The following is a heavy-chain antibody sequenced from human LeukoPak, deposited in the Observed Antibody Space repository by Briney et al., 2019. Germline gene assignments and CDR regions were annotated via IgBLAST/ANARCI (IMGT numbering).Heavy chain of an antibody. CDR3: TTGADGEYDY. D-gene: IGHD4-17*01. J-gene: IGHJ4*02. CDR1: GFTFSNAW. Sequence: GGSLRLSCAASGFTFSNAWMSWVRQAPGKGLEWVGRIKSKTDGGTTDYAAPVKGRFTISRDDSKNTLYLQMNSLTNEEAAVYYCTTGADGEYDYWGQGTLVTVSS. V-gene: IGHV3-15*01. CDR2: IKSKTDGGTT.